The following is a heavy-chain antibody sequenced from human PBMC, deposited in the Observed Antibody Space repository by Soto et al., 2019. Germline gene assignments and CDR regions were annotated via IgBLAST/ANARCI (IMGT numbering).Heavy chain of an antibody. CDR1: GFSFSSYA. J-gene: IGHJ5*02. CDR2: IGGRGGST. D-gene: IGHD3-3*01. CDR3: AKQGDYDFWSSSNNWLDP. V-gene: IGHV3-23*01. Sequence: VGSLRLSCAASGFSFSSYAISWVGQAPGKGLEWVSSIGGRGGSTYYADSVKGRFTISGDNSKNTVYLQMNSLRVEDTAVYYCAKQGDYDFWSSSNNWLDPWGQGTLVTVSS.